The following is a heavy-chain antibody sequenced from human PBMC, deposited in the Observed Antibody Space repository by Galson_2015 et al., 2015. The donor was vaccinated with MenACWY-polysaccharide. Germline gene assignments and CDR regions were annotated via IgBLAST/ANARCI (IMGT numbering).Heavy chain of an antibody. Sequence: SVKASCKAPGYTFRSYEINWVRQATGQGLEWMGWMNPNSGNTHYAQKFQGRITMTKNTSISTIYMDLSSLRSEDSAVYYCARRREDLPHLWGSYRYRADAFDIWGQGTVVTVSS. J-gene: IGHJ3*02. D-gene: IGHD3-16*02. CDR2: MNPNSGNT. CDR1: GYTFRSYE. CDR3: ARRREDLPHLWGSYRYRADAFDI. V-gene: IGHV1-8*01.